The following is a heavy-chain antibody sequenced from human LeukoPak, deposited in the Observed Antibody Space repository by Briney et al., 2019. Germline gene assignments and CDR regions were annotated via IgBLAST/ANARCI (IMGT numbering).Heavy chain of an antibody. CDR2: IYYSGST. CDR3: ARDPYGMDV. J-gene: IGHJ6*04. CDR1: GGSVSSSGYY. Sequence: SETLSLTCTVSGGSVSSSGYYWSWIRQPPRKGLEWIAYIYYSGSTNYNPSLKSRVTISVDTSKNQFSLKMRSVTAADTAVYYCARDPYGMDVWGKGTTVTVSS. V-gene: IGHV4-61*08.